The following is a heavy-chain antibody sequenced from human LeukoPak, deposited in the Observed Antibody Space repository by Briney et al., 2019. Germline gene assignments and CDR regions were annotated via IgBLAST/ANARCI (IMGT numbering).Heavy chain of an antibody. J-gene: IGHJ6*02. V-gene: IGHV3-43*02. Sequence: GGSLRLSCEASGFTFDAYAMHWVRQAPGKGLEWVSLINKDGSATYYADSVKGRFTISRDNRKNSLYLQMNSLRSEDTALYYCATWAFYHSLDVWGQGTTVTVSS. CDR1: GFTFDAYA. D-gene: IGHD1-26*01. CDR3: ATWAFYHSLDV. CDR2: INKDGSAT.